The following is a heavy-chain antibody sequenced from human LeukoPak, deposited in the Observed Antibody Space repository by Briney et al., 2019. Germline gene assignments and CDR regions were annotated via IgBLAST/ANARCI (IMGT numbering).Heavy chain of an antibody. CDR3: AKDYYGDLYYFDY. D-gene: IGHD4-17*01. CDR1: GFTSSSYA. CDR2: ISGSGGNT. Sequence: PGGSLRLSCAASGFTSSSYAMSWVRQAPGKGLGWVSGISGSGGNTDYADSVRGRFTISRDNSKNTLNLQMNSLRAEDTAVYYCAKDYYGDLYYFDYWGQGNLVTVSS. V-gene: IGHV3-23*01. J-gene: IGHJ4*02.